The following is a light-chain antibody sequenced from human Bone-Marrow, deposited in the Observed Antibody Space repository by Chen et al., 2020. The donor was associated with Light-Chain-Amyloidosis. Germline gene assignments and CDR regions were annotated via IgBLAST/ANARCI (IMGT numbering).Light chain of an antibody. J-gene: IGLJ2*01. CDR2: RDT. CDR3: QSADSSGTYEVI. V-gene: IGLV3-25*03. Sequence: SYELPQHPSLSVSPGQTARITCSGDDLPTKYAYWYQQKPGQAPVLVIHRDTERPSGISERFSGSSSGTTATLTISGVQAEDEADYHCQSADSSGTYEVIFGGGTKLTVL. CDR1: DLPTKY.